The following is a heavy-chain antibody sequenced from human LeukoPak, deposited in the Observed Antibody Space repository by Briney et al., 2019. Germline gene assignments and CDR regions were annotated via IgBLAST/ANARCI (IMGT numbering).Heavy chain of an antibody. CDR3: ARDLVAATPDAFDI. D-gene: IGHD2-15*01. V-gene: IGHV3-21*01. CDR1: GFTFSSYS. J-gene: IGHJ3*02. Sequence: KTGGSLRLSCAASGFTFSSYSMNWVRQAPGKGLEWVSSISSSSYIYYSDSVKGRFTISRDNAKNSLYLQMNSLRAEDTAVYYCARDLVAATPDAFDIWGQGTMVTVSS. CDR2: ISSSSYI.